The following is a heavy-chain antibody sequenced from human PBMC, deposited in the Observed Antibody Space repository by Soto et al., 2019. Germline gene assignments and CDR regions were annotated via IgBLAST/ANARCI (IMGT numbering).Heavy chain of an antibody. D-gene: IGHD2-15*01. Sequence: QVQLVESGGGVVQPGRSLRLSCAASGFTFSSYGMHWVRQAPGKGLEWVAVISYDGSNKYYADSVKGRFTICRDNSKNTMYLQLNSLRDEDTAVYYCAKGPDCSGGSCYPLDYYYYYMDVWGKGTTVTVSS. CDR2: ISYDGSNK. V-gene: IGHV3-30*18. J-gene: IGHJ6*03. CDR1: GFTFSSYG. CDR3: AKGPDCSGGSCYPLDYYYYYMDV.